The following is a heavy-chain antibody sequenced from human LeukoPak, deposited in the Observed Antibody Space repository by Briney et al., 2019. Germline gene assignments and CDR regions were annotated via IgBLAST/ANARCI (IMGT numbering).Heavy chain of an antibody. CDR1: GSPLSSYA. V-gene: IGHV3-23*01. CDR2: ISGRGGST. CDR3: ARHYFHGSGHGGH. Sequence: GGPLSLSCAPPGSPLSSYAMSWARQPPGKGLEWVSAISGRGGSTNNADPVKGRFTISRDNSKNTLYLQMNSLRVEDTAVYYCARHYFHGSGHGGHWGQGTLVTVSS. J-gene: IGHJ4*02. D-gene: IGHD2-15*01.